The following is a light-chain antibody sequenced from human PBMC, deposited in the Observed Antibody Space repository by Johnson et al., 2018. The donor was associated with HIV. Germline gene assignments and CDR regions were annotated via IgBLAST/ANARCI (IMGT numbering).Light chain of an antibody. V-gene: IGLV1-51*02. CDR1: SSNIGNNY. J-gene: IGLJ1*01. CDR3: GTWDSSLSANV. Sequence: QSVLTQPPSVSAAPGQKVTISCSGSSSNIGNNYVSWYQQIPGTAPKLLIYENNKRPSGIPDRFSGSKSGTSATLVITGLQTGDEADYYCGTWDSSLSANVFGTGTKVTVL. CDR2: ENN.